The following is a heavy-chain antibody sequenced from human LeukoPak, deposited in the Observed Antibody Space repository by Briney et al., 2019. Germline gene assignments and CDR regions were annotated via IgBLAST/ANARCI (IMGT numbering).Heavy chain of an antibody. J-gene: IGHJ4*02. CDR2: MNPNSGNT. CDR1: GYTFTSYD. D-gene: IGHD5-18*01. CDR3: ARGRGYSYGKGEFFDY. V-gene: IGHV1-8*01. Sequence: ASVKVSCKASGYTFTSYDINWVRQATGQGLEWMGWMNPNSGNTGYAQKFQGRVTVTRNTSISTAYMELSSLRSEDTAVYYCARGRGYSYGKGEFFDYWGQGTLVTVSS.